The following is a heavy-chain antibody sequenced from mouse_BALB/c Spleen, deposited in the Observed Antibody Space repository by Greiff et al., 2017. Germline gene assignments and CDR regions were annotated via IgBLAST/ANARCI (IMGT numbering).Heavy chain of an antibody. CDR2: IDPYNGGT. V-gene: IGHV1S135*01. J-gene: IGHJ4*01. CDR3: ARRKGIYYDYDVAYAMDY. D-gene: IGHD2-4*01. CDR1: GYSFTDYN. Sequence: VQLQQSGPELVKPGASVKVSCKASGYSFTDYNMYWVKQSHGKSLEWIGYIDPYNGGTSYNQKFKGKATLTVDKSSSTAFMHLNSLTSEDSAVYYCARRKGIYYDYDVAYAMDYWGQGTTVTVSS.